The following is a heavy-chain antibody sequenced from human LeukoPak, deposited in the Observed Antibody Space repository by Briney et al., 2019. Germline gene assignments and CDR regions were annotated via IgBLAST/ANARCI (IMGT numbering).Heavy chain of an antibody. V-gene: IGHV3-30*03. D-gene: IGHD5-24*01. Sequence: PGRSLRLSCAASGFTFSSYCMHWVRQAPGKGLEWVADISYDGSNKYYADSVKGPFTISRDKSKNSLYLQMNSLRAEDTAVYYCASEPRGRWVQYGMDVWGQGTTVTVSS. J-gene: IGHJ6*02. CDR3: ASEPRGRWVQYGMDV. CDR2: ISYDGSNK. CDR1: GFTFSSYC.